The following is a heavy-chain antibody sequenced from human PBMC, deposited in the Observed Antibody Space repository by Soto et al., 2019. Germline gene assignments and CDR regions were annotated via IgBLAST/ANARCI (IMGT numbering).Heavy chain of an antibody. V-gene: IGHV3-33*01. CDR1: GFTFSSYG. D-gene: IGHD3-3*01. Sequence: GGSLRLSCAASGFTFSSYGMHWVRQAPGKGLEWVAAIWFDGSKKHYADSVKGRFTISRDDSKKTLYLQMNTLRAEDTAVYYCARVRVPLGITIFGVVIIPMDVWGQGTTVTISS. J-gene: IGHJ6*02. CDR2: IWFDGSKK. CDR3: ARVRVPLGITIFGVVIIPMDV.